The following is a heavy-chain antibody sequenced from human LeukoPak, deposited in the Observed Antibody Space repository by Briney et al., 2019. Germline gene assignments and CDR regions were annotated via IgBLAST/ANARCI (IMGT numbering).Heavy chain of an antibody. D-gene: IGHD2-2*02. CDR3: AKKDIVVVPAAIGAYYYYYMDV. V-gene: IGHV3-23*01. CDR1: GFTFSSYA. CDR2: ISGSGGST. Sequence: HPGGSLRLSCAASGFTFSSYAMSWVRQAPGKGLEWVSAISGSGGSTYSADSAKGRFTISRDNSKNTLYLQMNSLRAEDTAVYYCAKKDIVVVPAAIGAYYYYYMDVWGKGTTVTVSS. J-gene: IGHJ6*03.